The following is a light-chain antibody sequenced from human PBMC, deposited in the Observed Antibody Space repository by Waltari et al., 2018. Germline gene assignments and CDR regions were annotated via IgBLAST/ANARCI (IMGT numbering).Light chain of an antibody. Sequence: QTVVTQEPSLSVSPGGTVTLTCSLSSGSVSSTSYVSWYQQSPGQTPRTLVYKTNIRSSGVPDRFSGYSLGNKAALIITGAQADDECDYYCLVYMGSGIWVFGGGTKLTVL. CDR2: KTN. V-gene: IGLV8-61*01. CDR3: LVYMGSGIWV. CDR1: SGSVSSTSY. J-gene: IGLJ3*02.